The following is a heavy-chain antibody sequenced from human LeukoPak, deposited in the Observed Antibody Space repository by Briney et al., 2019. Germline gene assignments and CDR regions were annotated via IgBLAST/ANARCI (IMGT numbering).Heavy chain of an antibody. CDR2: ISGSGDST. Sequence: GGSLRLSCAASGFTFSSFAMSWVRQAPGKGLEWVSAISGSGDSTYYPYSVKGQFTISRDNSKSTLYLQMNSLRAEDTAVYYCVKARDDSGSDMYYFDHWGQGTLVTVSS. CDR3: VKARDDSGSDMYYFDH. V-gene: IGHV3-23*01. D-gene: IGHD5-12*01. J-gene: IGHJ4*02. CDR1: GFTFSSFA.